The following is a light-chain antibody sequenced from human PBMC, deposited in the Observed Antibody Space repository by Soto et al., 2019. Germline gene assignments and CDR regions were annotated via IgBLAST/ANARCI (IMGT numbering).Light chain of an antibody. V-gene: IGKV1-33*01. CDR2: GAS. CDR3: QHYDHLPPFT. Sequence: DLQMTQSPSSLSASVGDRVTITCQASQDIRKYLSWYQQNPGKAPKLLIYGASYLETGVPSRYSGSGYGTDFTFTISSLQPEDIAAYYCQHYDHLPPFTFGPGTKVAIK. CDR1: QDIRKY. J-gene: IGKJ3*01.